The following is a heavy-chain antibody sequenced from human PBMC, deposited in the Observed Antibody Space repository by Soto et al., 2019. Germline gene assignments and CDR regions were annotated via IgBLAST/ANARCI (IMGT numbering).Heavy chain of an antibody. CDR3: AKGRGPPRQWLIGPFDY. CDR2: ISYDGTKT. D-gene: IGHD6-19*01. J-gene: IGHJ4*02. CDR1: GFTFSIYA. Sequence: QVQLVESGGGVVQPGRSLRVSCAASGFTFSIYAMHWVRQAPGTGLEWVAVISYDGTKTYYADSVKGRFTISRDNSKNTVYLQMNRLRDEDTAVYYRAKGRGPPRQWLIGPFDYWGQGTLVTVSP. V-gene: IGHV3-30*18.